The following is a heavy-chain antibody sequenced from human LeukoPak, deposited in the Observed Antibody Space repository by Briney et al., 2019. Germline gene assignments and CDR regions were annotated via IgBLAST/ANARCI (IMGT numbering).Heavy chain of an antibody. V-gene: IGHV1-69*05. J-gene: IGHJ4*02. D-gene: IGHD3-22*01. CDR3: ARVSNEYYYDSSGYYTDY. CDR2: IIPIFGTA. Sequence: SVKVSCKASGGTFSSYAISWVRQAPGQGLEWMGGIIPIFGTANYAQKFQGRVTITTDESTSTAYMELSSLRSEDTAVYYCARVSNEYYYDSSGYYTDYWGQGTLVTVSS. CDR1: GGTFSSYA.